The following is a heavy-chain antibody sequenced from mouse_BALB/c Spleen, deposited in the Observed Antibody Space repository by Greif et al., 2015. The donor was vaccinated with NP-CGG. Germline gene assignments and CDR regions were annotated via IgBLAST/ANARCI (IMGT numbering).Heavy chain of an antibody. V-gene: IGHV1S22*01. J-gene: IGHJ2*01. CDR2: IYPGSGST. D-gene: IGHD2-1*01. Sequence: LQQSGSELVRPGASVKLSCKASGYTFTSYRMHWVKQRPGQGLEWIGNIYPGSGSTNYDEKFKSKATLTVDTSSSTAYMQLSSLTSEDSAVYYCTRLGNYSYWGQGTTLTVSS. CDR1: GYTFTSYR. CDR3: TRLGNYSY.